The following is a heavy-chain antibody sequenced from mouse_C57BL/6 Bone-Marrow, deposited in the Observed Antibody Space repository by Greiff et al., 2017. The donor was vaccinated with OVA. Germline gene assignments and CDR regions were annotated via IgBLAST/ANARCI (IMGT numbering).Heavy chain of an antibody. CDR2: IDPENGDT. Sequence: VQLQQSGAELVRPGASVKLSCTASGFNITDDYMHWVKQRPEQGLEWIGWIDPENGDTEYASKFQGKATITADTSSNTAYLQLSSLTSEDTAVYYCTTPDYYGSSFYAMDYWGQGTSVTVSS. CDR1: GFNITDDY. D-gene: IGHD1-1*01. J-gene: IGHJ4*01. V-gene: IGHV14-4*01. CDR3: TTPDYYGSSFYAMDY.